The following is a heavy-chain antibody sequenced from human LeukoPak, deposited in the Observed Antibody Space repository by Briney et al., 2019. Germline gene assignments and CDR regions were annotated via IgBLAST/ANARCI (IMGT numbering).Heavy chain of an antibody. CDR3: AKARSSDWWTFDY. V-gene: IGHV3-23*01. Sequence: GGSLRLSCSASGFTYSIYALSWVPQPPGKGLEWVSGISGAGGSTYYADSVKGRFTISRDNSKNTLYLQINSLRAEDTAVYYCAKARSSDWWTFDYWGQGTLVTVSS. CDR2: ISGAGGST. D-gene: IGHD6-19*01. J-gene: IGHJ4*02. CDR1: GFTYSIYA.